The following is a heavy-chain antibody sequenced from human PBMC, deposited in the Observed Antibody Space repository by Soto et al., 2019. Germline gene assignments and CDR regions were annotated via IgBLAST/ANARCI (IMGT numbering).Heavy chain of an antibody. CDR1: VFSLSTSGVG. J-gene: IGHJ4*02. D-gene: IGHD6-13*01. CDR3: AQNGSTCPFDY. CDR2: IYWDDDK. Sequence: GSGPTLVNPTQTLTLTCIFSVFSLSTSGVGVGWIRQPPGKALEWLALIYWDDDKRYSPSLKSRLTITKDTSKNQVVLTMTNMDPVDTAKFSCAQNGSTCPFDYGGQGTLVPVS. V-gene: IGHV2-5*02.